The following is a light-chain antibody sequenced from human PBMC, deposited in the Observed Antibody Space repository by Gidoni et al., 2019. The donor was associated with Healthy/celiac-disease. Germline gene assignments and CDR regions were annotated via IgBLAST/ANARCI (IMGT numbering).Light chain of an antibody. V-gene: IGLV3-19*01. Sequence: SSELTQDPAVSVALGQTVRITCQGDSLRSYYASWYQQKPGQAPVLVIYGKNNRPSGLPDRFSGSSSGNTASLTITGAQAEDEADYYCNSRDSSGNHLRVFGGGTKLXV. CDR2: GKN. J-gene: IGLJ2*01. CDR1: SLRSYY. CDR3: NSRDSSGNHLRV.